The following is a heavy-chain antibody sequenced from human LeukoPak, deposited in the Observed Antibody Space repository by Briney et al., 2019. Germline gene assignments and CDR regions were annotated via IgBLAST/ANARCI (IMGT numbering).Heavy chain of an antibody. D-gene: IGHD3-22*01. J-gene: IGHJ3*02. Sequence: PGGSLRLSCAASGFTFSGYGMHWVRQAPGKGLEWVSAISGSGGSTYYADSVKGRFTISRDNSKNTLYLQMNSLRAEDTAVYYCAKVTYYYDSSGYYADAFDIWGQGTMVTVSS. CDR2: ISGSGGST. CDR3: AKVTYYYDSSGYYADAFDI. CDR1: GFTFSGYG. V-gene: IGHV3-23*01.